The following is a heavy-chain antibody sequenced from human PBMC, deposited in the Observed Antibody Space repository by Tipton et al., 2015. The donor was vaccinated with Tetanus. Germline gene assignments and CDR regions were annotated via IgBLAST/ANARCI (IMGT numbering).Heavy chain of an antibody. CDR2: IYPGDSNT. J-gene: IGHJ4*02. Sequence: QLVQSGAELKKPGESLRISCKASGYSFPSYWIGWVRQMPGKGLEWMGTIYPGDSNTGYSPSFQGQVTISADRSVSTAYLQWTSLKATDTAIYYCARRPGFCTGSICDYYFDYWGQGTLVTVSS. CDR1: GYSFPSYW. V-gene: IGHV5-51*01. CDR3: ARRPGFCTGSICDYYFDY. D-gene: IGHD3/OR15-3a*01.